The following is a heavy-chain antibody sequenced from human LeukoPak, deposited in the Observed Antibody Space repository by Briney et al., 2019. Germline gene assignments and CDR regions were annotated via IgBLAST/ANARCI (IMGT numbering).Heavy chain of an antibody. J-gene: IGHJ3*02. CDR3: ARGLRGVVGAADI. Sequence: GGSLRLSCAASGFTFSSYWMSWVRQAPGKGLEWVANIKKDGSEKYYMDSVKGRFSISRDNDKNSLYLQMNSLRGDDTAVYFCARGLRGVVGAADIWGQGTMVTVSS. CDR2: IKKDGSEK. CDR1: GFTFSSYW. V-gene: IGHV3-7*01. D-gene: IGHD1-26*01.